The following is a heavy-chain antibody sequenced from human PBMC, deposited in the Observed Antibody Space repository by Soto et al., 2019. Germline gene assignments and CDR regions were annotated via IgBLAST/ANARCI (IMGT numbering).Heavy chain of an antibody. CDR3: ARDSRAAAHYMDV. CDR2: IYYSGST. J-gene: IGHJ6*03. V-gene: IGHV4-59*01. D-gene: IGHD6-13*01. Sequence: PSGTLSLTCTVSGGSISSYYWSWIRQPPGKGLEWIGYIYYSGSTNYNPSLKSRVTISVDTSKNQFSLKLSSLTAADTAVYYCARDSRAAAHYMDVWGKGTTVTVSS. CDR1: GGSISSYY.